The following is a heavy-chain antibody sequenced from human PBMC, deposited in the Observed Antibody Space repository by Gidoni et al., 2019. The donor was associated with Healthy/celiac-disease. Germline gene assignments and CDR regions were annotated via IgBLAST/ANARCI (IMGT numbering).Heavy chain of an antibody. J-gene: IGHJ4*02. CDR3: ARDLGSVRGNDYGDYGDY. CDR1: GYTFTSYY. CDR2: INPSGGST. Sequence: KASGYTFTSYYMHWVRQAPGQGLEWMGIINPSGGSTSYAQKFQGRVTMTRDTSTSTVYMELSSLRSEDTAVYYCARDLGSVRGNDYGDYGDYWGQGTLVTVSS. D-gene: IGHD4-17*01. V-gene: IGHV1-46*03.